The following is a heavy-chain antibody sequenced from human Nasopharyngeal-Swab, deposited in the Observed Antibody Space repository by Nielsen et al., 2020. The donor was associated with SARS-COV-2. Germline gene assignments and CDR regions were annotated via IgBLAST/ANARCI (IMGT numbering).Heavy chain of an antibody. D-gene: IGHD3-10*01. CDR3: ARAVKYYYGSGGYLLDY. CDR1: GYTFTNYY. Sequence: ASLKVSCNASGYTFTNYYMHWVRQAPRQGLEWMGIINPSGGSTSYAQKFQGRVTMTRDTSTSTVYMELSSLRSEDTAVYYCARAVKYYYGSGGYLLDYWGQGTLVTVSS. J-gene: IGHJ4*02. V-gene: IGHV1-46*01. CDR2: INPSGGST.